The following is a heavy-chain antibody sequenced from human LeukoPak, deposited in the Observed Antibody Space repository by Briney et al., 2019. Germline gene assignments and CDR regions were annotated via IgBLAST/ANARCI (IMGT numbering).Heavy chain of an antibody. Sequence: QPGGSLGLSCAASGFTFSSYEMNWVRQAPGKGLEWVSYISSSGSTRYYADSVKGRFTISRDNAKNSLYLQINSLRAEDTAVYYCARASITMARGELVFYFDYWGQGTLVTVSS. J-gene: IGHJ4*02. V-gene: IGHV3-48*03. CDR3: ARASITMARGELVFYFDY. CDR2: ISSSGSTR. D-gene: IGHD3-10*01. CDR1: GFTFSSYE.